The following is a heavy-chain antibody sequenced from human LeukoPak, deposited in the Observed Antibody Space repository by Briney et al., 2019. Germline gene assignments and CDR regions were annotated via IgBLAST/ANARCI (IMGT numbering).Heavy chain of an antibody. CDR3: AKDPAENNYYYMDV. CDR2: ISGSGGST. V-gene: IGHV3-23*01. J-gene: IGHJ6*03. D-gene: IGHD6-13*01. Sequence: GGSLRLSCAASGFTFSSYAMSWVRQAPGKGLEWVSAISGSGGSTYYADSVKGRFTISRDNSKNTLYLQMNSLRAEDTAVYYCAKDPAENNYYYMDVWGKGTTVTVSS. CDR1: GFTFSSYA.